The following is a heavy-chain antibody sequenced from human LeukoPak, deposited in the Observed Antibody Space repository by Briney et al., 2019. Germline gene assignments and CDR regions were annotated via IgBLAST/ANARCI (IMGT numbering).Heavy chain of an antibody. Sequence: PGGSLRLSCAASGFTFSSYSMNWVRQAPGKGLEWVSFISSSSSYIYYADSVKGRFTISRDNAKNSLYLQMNSLRAEDTAVYYCARDSFPYCSGGSCDQMGYWGQGTLVTVSS. CDR1: GFTFSSYS. CDR2: ISSSSSYI. V-gene: IGHV3-21*01. CDR3: ARDSFPYCSGGSCDQMGY. J-gene: IGHJ4*02. D-gene: IGHD2-15*01.